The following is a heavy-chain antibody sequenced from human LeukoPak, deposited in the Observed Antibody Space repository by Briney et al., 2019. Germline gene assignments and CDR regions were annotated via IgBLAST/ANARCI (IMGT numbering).Heavy chain of an antibody. V-gene: IGHV1-18*01. CDR1: DYRFASYG. D-gene: IGHD3-22*01. Sequence: GASVKASCKASDYRFASYGITWVRQAPGQGLEWMGWISAYNGTTNTAQKLQGRFTMTTDTSTDTAYMELRSLRSDDTAVYYCARVERYYYSSGYYPWGQGTLVTVSS. CDR3: ARVERYYYSSGYYP. J-gene: IGHJ5*02. CDR2: ISAYNGTT.